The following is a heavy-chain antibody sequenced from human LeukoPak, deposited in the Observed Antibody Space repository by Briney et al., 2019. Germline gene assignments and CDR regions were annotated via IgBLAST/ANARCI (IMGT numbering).Heavy chain of an antibody. CDR1: GFTFSSYS. CDR3: AKALLDYDILTGPDY. V-gene: IGHV3-21*04. D-gene: IGHD3-9*01. Sequence: GGSLRLSCAASGFTFSSYSMNWVRQAPGKGLEWVSSISSSSSYIYYADSVKGRFTISRDNAKNSLYLQMNSLRAEDTAVYYCAKALLDYDILTGPDYWGQGTLVTVSS. J-gene: IGHJ4*02. CDR2: ISSSSSYI.